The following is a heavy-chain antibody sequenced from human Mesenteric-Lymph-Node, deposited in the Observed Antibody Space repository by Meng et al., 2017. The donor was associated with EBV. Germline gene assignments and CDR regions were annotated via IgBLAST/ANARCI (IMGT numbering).Heavy chain of an antibody. CDR2: VHRSGST. D-gene: IGHD3-10*01. CDR1: GEAFSDYY. Sequence: QVQFSQWGAGLLKPSETLSLTCAVDGEAFSDYYWTWIRQTPGKGLEWIGEVHRSGSTNYNPSLKSRVIISIDTSKNQFSLKLTSVTAADTAVYYCARALYSNSYYGSMSYWGLGTLVTVSS. J-gene: IGHJ4*02. CDR3: ARALYSNSYYGSMSY. V-gene: IGHV4-34*02.